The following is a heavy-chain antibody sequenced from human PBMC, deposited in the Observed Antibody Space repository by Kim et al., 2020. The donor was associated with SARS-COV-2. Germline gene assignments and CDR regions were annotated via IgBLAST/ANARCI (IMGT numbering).Heavy chain of an antibody. CDR3: ARRRHFYGSGTYYKGPYYYYMDV. V-gene: IGHV4-59*08. CDR1: GGSISNYY. Sequence: SETLSLTCIVSGGSISNYYWSWIRQPPGKGLEWIGYIYYTGSTNYNPSLQSRVTMSVDWSKNQFTLKLTSVTAADTAVYYCARRRHFYGSGTYYKGPYYYYMDVWGKGTTVTVSS. D-gene: IGHD3-10*01. CDR2: IYYTGST. J-gene: IGHJ6*03.